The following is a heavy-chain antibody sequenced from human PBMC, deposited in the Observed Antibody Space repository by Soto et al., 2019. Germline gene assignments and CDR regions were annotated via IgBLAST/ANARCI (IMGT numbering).Heavy chain of an antibody. J-gene: IGHJ3*02. CDR2: IYYSGST. CDR3: ARHEDSSGCNAFDI. V-gene: IGHV4-39*01. Sequence: QLQLQESGPGLVKPSETLSLTCTVSGGSISSSSYYWGWIRQPPGKGLEWIGSIYYSGSTYYNPSLKSRVTISVDTSKNQFSLKLSSVTAADTAVYYCARHEDSSGCNAFDIWGQGTMVTVSS. CDR1: GGSISSSSYY. D-gene: IGHD6-19*01.